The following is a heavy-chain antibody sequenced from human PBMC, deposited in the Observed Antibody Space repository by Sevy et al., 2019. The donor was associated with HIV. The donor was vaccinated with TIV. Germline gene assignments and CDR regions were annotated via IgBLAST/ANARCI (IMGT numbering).Heavy chain of an antibody. J-gene: IGHJ4*02. CDR1: GFPFSTYA. CDR2: ISGNGDNT. CDR3: TKSPIQAGFDY. V-gene: IGHV3-23*01. Sequence: GGSLRLSCAASGFPFSTYAMSWVHQAPGKGLEWVSAISGNGDNTYYTDSVKGRFTISRDNSKKTLFLHMNSLRAEDTAVYYCTKSPIQAGFDYWGQGTLVTVSS. D-gene: IGHD3-10*01.